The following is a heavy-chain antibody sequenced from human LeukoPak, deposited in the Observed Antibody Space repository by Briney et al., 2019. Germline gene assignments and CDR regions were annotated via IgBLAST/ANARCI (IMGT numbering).Heavy chain of an antibody. CDR3: AKDSSSWYGALDY. Sequence: GRSLRLSCAASGFTFSSYGMHWVRQASGKGLEWVAVISYDGSNKYYADSVKGRFTISRDNSKNTLYLQMNSLRAEDTAVYYCAKDSSSWYGALDYWGQGTLVTVSS. CDR2: ISYDGSNK. J-gene: IGHJ4*02. D-gene: IGHD6-13*01. V-gene: IGHV3-30*18. CDR1: GFTFSSYG.